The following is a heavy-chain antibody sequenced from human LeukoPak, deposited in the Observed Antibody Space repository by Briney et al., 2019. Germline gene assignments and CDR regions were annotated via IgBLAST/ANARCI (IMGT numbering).Heavy chain of an antibody. V-gene: IGHV3-48*03. CDR3: ARGGYSMITFGGVIGVFDY. CDR1: GFTFSSYE. D-gene: IGHD3-16*02. Sequence: GGSLRLSCAAPGFTFSSYEMNWVRQAPGKGLEWVSYISSSGSTIYYADSVKGRFTISRDNAKNSLYLQMNSLRAEDTAVYYCARGGYSMITFGGVIGVFDYWGQGTLVTVSS. J-gene: IGHJ4*02. CDR2: ISSSGSTI.